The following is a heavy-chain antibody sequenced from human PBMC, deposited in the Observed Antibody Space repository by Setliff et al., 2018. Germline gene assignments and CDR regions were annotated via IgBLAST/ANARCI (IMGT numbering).Heavy chain of an antibody. Sequence: GGSRRLSCAASGFIFSDHYMDWVRQAPGRGLGWVARSRDKASSYTTEYAASVKCRFTISRDNAKNTLHLQMNSLRVEDTAVYYCATWAPIAAAGFDYWGQGTLVTVSS. CDR3: ATWAPIAAAGFDY. J-gene: IGHJ4*02. CDR2: SRDKASSYTT. V-gene: IGHV3-72*01. D-gene: IGHD6-13*01. CDR1: GFIFSDHY.